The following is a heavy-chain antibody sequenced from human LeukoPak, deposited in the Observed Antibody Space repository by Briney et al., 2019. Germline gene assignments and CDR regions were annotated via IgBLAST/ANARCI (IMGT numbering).Heavy chain of an antibody. CDR3: VRAIAAAASY. Sequence: GGSLRLSCATSGFTFSSNWMHWVRQAPGRGLEWVTNIKQDGSERYYVDSVKGRFTITRGNAKNSLSLQMNSLRAEDTAVYYCVRAIAAAASYWGQGTLVTVSS. CDR2: IKQDGSER. J-gene: IGHJ4*02. D-gene: IGHD6-13*01. V-gene: IGHV3-7*01. CDR1: GFTFSSNW.